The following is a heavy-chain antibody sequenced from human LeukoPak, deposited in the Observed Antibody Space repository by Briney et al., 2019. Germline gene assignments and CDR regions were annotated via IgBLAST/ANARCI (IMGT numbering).Heavy chain of an antibody. CDR3: AREPLEMGSDAFDI. CDR2: ISSSSSYI. CDR1: GFTFSSYS. D-gene: IGHD5-24*01. Sequence: GGSLRLSCAASGFTFSSYSMNWVRQAPGKGLEWVSSISSSSSYIYYADSVKGRFTISRDNAKNSLCLQMNSLRAEDTAVYYCAREPLEMGSDAFDIWGQGTMVTVSS. V-gene: IGHV3-21*01. J-gene: IGHJ3*02.